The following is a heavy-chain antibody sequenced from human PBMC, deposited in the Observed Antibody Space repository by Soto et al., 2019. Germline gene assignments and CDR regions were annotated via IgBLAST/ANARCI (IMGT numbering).Heavy chain of an antibody. D-gene: IGHD2-2*01. CDR1: GGTFTSYA. Sequence: GASVKVSCKASGGTFTSYAVSWVRQAPGQGLEWMGVGIPIFGTANYARKFQGRVTITADKSTSTAYMELSSLRSEDTAVYYCAKLVGPAARRSSMDVWGQGTTVTVSS. CDR2: GIPIFGTA. CDR3: AKLVGPAARRSSMDV. J-gene: IGHJ6*02. V-gene: IGHV1-69*06.